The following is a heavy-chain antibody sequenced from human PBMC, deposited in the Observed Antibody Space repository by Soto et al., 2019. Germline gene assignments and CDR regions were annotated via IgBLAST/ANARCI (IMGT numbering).Heavy chain of an antibody. CDR3: ARHPSDFWFDP. Sequence: SETLSLTCSVSGGSISSSSYFWGWIRQPPGKGLEWIGSIYYSGSTYYNPSLKSRVTVSVDTSKNQFSLKLSPVTAADTAVYYCARHPSDFWFDPWGQGTLVTVSS. V-gene: IGHV4-39*01. J-gene: IGHJ5*02. CDR1: GGSISSSSYF. CDR2: IYYSGST. D-gene: IGHD2-21*02.